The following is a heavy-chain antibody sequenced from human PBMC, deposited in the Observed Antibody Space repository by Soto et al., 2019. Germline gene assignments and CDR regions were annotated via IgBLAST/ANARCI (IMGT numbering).Heavy chain of an antibody. CDR3: ARRSSSSDDSMDV. J-gene: IGHJ6*02. V-gene: IGHV5-51*01. Sequence: ESLKVSCKGCGYRFASYWIVWVRQMPGKGLEWMGIIYPGDSDTRYSPSFQGQVTISADKSISTAYLQWSSLKASDTAMYYWARRSSSSDDSMDVWGQGTTVTVSS. CDR1: GYRFASYW. D-gene: IGHD6-13*01. CDR2: IYPGDSDT.